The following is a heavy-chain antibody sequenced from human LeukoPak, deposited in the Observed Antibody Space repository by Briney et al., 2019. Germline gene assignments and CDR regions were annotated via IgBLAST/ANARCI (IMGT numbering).Heavy chain of an antibody. Sequence: PSETLSLTCAVYGGSFSGYYWSWIRQPPGKGLEWIGEINHSGSTNYNPSLKSRVTISVDTSKNQFSLKLSSVTAADTAVYYCARGRYDFWSGYYYYYYYMDVRGKGTTVTVSS. CDR2: INHSGST. CDR1: GGSFSGYY. V-gene: IGHV4-34*01. CDR3: ARGRYDFWSGYYYYYYYMDV. J-gene: IGHJ6*03. D-gene: IGHD3-3*01.